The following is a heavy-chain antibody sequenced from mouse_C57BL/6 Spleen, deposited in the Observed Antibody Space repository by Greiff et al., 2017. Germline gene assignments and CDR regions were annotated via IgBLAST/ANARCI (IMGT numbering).Heavy chain of an antibody. V-gene: IGHV5-9*01. Sequence: EVMLVESGGGLVKPGGSLKLSCAASGFTFSSYTMSWVRQTPEKRLEWVATISGGGGNTYYPDSVKGRFTISRDNAKNTLYLQMSSLRSEDTALYYCAKLWLRREDAMDYWGQGTSVTVSS. D-gene: IGHD2-2*01. CDR1: GFTFSSYT. CDR3: AKLWLRREDAMDY. CDR2: ISGGGGNT. J-gene: IGHJ4*01.